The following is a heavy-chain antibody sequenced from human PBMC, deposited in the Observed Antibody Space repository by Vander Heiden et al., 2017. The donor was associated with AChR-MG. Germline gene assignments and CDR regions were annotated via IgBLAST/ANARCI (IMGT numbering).Heavy chain of an antibody. CDR3: AKATTLRGYYYDH. V-gene: IGHV3-23*01. CDR2: ISSSGALT. J-gene: IGHJ4*02. CDR1: GFTFSSFP. D-gene: IGHD3-3*01. Sequence: EVQLLESGGGLVEPGGSLRLSCAASGFTFSSFPMAWVRQAPGKGREWVSGISSSGALTHYADSVRGRFTISRDNFKNTVYLQMNSLRDDDTATYFCAKATTLRGYYYDHWGQGTLVPVSS.